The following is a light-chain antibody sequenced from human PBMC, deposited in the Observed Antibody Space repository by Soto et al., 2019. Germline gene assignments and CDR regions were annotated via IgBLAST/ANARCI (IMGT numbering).Light chain of an antibody. CDR1: QSLFFRSKNKDY. CDR2: WST. J-gene: IGKJ2*03. CDR3: HQYYSIPYS. V-gene: IGKV4-1*01. Sequence: DIVMTQSPDSLAVSLGERATINCKSSQSLFFRSKNKDYLAWYQHKPGQPPKFLFYWSTTRESGVPDRFSGSGSGTDFTLTISSLQAEDVAVYYCHQYYSIPYSFGQGTKLEIK.